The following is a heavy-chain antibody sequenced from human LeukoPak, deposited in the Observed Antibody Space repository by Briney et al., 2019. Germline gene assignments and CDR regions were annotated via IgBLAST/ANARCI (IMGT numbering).Heavy chain of an antibody. CDR1: GFTFSSSA. J-gene: IGHJ4*02. CDR2: ISGSGGNT. D-gene: IGHD2-15*01. V-gene: IGHV3-23*01. Sequence: GGSLRLSCAASGFTFSSSAMSWVRQAPGKGLEWVSAISGSGGNTYYADSVKGRFTISRDSSKNTLYLQMNSLRAEDTAVYYCARDDKRGSGPSFDYWGQGTLVTVSS. CDR3: ARDDKRGSGPSFDY.